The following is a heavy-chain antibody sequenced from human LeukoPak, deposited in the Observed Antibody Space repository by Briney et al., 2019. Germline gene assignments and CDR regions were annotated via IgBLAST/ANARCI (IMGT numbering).Heavy chain of an antibody. CDR3: AKGYHDILTGGGYFQH. J-gene: IGHJ1*01. D-gene: IGHD3-9*01. CDR2: ISWNSGSI. CDR1: GFTFDDYA. Sequence: GGSLRLSCAASGFTFDDYAMHWVRQAPGKGLEWVSGISWNSGSIGYADSVKGRFTISRDNDKNSLYLQMNSLRAEDTALYYCAKGYHDILTGGGYFQHWGQGTLVTVSS. V-gene: IGHV3-9*01.